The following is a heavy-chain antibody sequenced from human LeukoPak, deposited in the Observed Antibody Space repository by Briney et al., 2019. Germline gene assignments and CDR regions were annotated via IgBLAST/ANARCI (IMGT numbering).Heavy chain of an antibody. CDR1: GGYISSSSYY. CDR3: AILSIAVAAFDI. V-gene: IGHV4-39*01. CDR2: IYYSGST. Sequence: PSETLSLTCTVSGGYISSSSYYWGWIRQPPGKGLEWIGSIYYSGSTYYNPSLKSRVTISVDTSKNQFSLKLSSVTAADTAVYYCAILSIAVAAFDIWGQGTMVTVSS. J-gene: IGHJ3*02. D-gene: IGHD6-19*01.